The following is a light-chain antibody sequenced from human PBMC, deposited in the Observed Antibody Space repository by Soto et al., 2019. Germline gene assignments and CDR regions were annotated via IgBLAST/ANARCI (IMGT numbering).Light chain of an antibody. V-gene: IGKV3-20*01. CDR2: DAS. CDR3: QQYGTSPRT. Sequence: ETVLTQSPGTLSLSPGERVTLSCRASQDIRSHLAWYQQKPGQAPRLLIFDASSRATGIPDRFSGSGSGTDFTLSISRLEPEDFAVYYCQQYGTSPRTFGQGTRVEIK. J-gene: IGKJ1*01. CDR1: QDIRSH.